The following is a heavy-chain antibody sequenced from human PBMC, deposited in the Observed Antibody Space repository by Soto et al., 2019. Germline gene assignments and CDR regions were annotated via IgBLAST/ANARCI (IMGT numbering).Heavy chain of an antibody. CDR3: ARPGRGYSYGEFGY. CDR1: GGSFSGYY. Sequence: SETLSLTCAVYGGSFSGYYWSWIRQPPGKGLEWIGEINHSGSTNYNPSLKSRVTISVDTSKNQFSLKLSSVTAADTAVYYCARPGRGYSYGEFGYWGQGTLVTVSS. D-gene: IGHD5-18*01. J-gene: IGHJ4*02. CDR2: INHSGST. V-gene: IGHV4-34*01.